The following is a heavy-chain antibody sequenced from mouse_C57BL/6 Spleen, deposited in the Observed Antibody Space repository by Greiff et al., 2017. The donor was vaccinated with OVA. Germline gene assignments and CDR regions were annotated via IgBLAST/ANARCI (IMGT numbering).Heavy chain of an antibody. CDR3: ARRDYYGSSLYAMDY. V-gene: IGHV1-81*01. D-gene: IGHD1-1*01. J-gene: IGHJ4*01. CDR1: GYTFTSYG. CDR2: IYPRSGNT. Sequence: VQLQESGAELARPGASVKLSCKASGYTFTSYGISWVKQRTGQGLEWIGEIYPRSGNTYYNEKFKGKATLTADKSSSTAYMGLRSLTSEDSAVYFCARRDYYGSSLYAMDYWGQGTSVTVSS.